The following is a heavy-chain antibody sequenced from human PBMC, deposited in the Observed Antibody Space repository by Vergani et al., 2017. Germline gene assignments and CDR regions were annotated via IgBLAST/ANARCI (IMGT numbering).Heavy chain of an antibody. V-gene: IGHV3-23*04. D-gene: IGHD2-15*01. CDR3: AKNGHCSGGSCYSNYYYYMDV. Sequence: EVQLVESGGGLVQPGRSLRLSCAASVFTFDDYAMHWVRQAPGKGLEWGSGISGSGGRTYYSDSVQGRFTISRDNAKNTLYLQMNSLRAEDTAVYYCAKNGHCSGGSCYSNYYYYMDVWGKGP. J-gene: IGHJ6*03. CDR2: ISGSGGRT. CDR1: VFTFDDYA.